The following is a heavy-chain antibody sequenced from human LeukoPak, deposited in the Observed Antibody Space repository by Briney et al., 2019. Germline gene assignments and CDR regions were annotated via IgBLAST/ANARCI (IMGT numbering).Heavy chain of an antibody. CDR1: GGSISSSNW. CDR3: AKGEDHGSGTVHFAS. CDR2: IYHGGST. D-gene: IGHD3-10*01. Sequence: SETLSLTCAVSGGSISSSNWWSWVRQPPGKGLELIGEIYHGGSTNYNPSLKSRVAMSGDRSRNQFSLQLSYVTAADTAVYYCAKGEDHGSGTVHFASWGQGTLVTVSS. J-gene: IGHJ4*02. V-gene: IGHV4-4*02.